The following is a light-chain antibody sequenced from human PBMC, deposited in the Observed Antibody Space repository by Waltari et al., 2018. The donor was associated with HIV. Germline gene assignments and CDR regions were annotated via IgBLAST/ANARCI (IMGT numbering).Light chain of an antibody. CDR3: QQYNSYWT. Sequence: DIQMTQSPSTLSASVGDRATITCRASQSVSSWLAWYQQKPGKAPKLLIYKASTLESGVPSRFSGSGSGTEFTLTISSLQPDDFATYSCQQYNSYWTFGQGTKVEIK. J-gene: IGKJ1*01. CDR2: KAS. V-gene: IGKV1-5*03. CDR1: QSVSSW.